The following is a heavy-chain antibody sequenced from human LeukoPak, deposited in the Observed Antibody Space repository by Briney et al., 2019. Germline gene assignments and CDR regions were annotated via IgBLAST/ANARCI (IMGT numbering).Heavy chain of an antibody. CDR2: IGSSGRTI. CDR1: GFTFSDYY. Sequence: PGGSLRLSCAASGFTFSDYYMSWIRQAPGKGLEWVSYIGSSGRTIYYADSVKGRFTISRDNAKNSLYLQMNSLRAEDTAVYYCARRAGAYSHPYDYWGQGTLVTVSS. J-gene: IGHJ4*02. CDR3: ARRAGAYSHPYDY. V-gene: IGHV3-11*04. D-gene: IGHD4/OR15-4a*01.